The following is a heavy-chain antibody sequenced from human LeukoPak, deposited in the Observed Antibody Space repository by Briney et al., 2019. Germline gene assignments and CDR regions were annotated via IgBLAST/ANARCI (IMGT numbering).Heavy chain of an antibody. V-gene: IGHV4-59*12. J-gene: IGHJ6*02. CDR2: IYYSGST. Sequence: SETLSLTCTVSGGSISSYYWSWIRQPPGKGLEWIGHIYYSGSTNYNPSLKSRVTISVDTSKNQFSLKLSSVTAADTAVYYCARDQWGLDYHYYGMDVWGQGTTVTVSS. CDR3: ARDQWGLDYHYYGMDV. D-gene: IGHD1-26*01. CDR1: GGSISSYY.